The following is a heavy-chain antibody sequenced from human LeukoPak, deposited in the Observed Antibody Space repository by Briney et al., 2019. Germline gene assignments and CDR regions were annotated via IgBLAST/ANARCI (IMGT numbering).Heavy chain of an antibody. D-gene: IGHD1-26*01. Sequence: GRSLRLSCAASGFTFSSYEMNWVRQAPGKGLEWVSSSSTSSSYIYYADSVRGRFTISRDNARNSLYLQMNSLRAEDTAVYYCARDPENVSGSHSHFDLWGRGTLVTVSS. J-gene: IGHJ2*01. CDR2: SSTSSSYI. CDR3: ARDPENVSGSHSHFDL. CDR1: GFTFSSYE. V-gene: IGHV3-21*01.